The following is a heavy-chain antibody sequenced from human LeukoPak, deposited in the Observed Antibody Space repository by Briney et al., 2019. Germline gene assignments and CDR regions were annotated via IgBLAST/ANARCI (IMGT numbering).Heavy chain of an antibody. V-gene: IGHV4-59*03. Sequence: SETLSLTCTASHDSFSSDYWSCIRQSPGKGLEWIGYISYSGETKYSPSLKRRVTISGDRSKNTFSLRMTSVTAADTAVYFCAKSHPAVTTTDWYFDLWGRGTLVTVSS. D-gene: IGHD4-17*01. CDR2: ISYSGET. CDR1: HDSFSSDY. CDR3: AKSHPAVTTTDWYFDL. J-gene: IGHJ2*01.